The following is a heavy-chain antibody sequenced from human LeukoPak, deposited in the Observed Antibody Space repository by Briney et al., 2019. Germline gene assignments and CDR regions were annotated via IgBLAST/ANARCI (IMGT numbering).Heavy chain of an antibody. D-gene: IGHD4-17*01. Sequence: ASVKVSCKASGYTFTSYYMHWVRQAPGQGLEWMGIINPSGGSTSYAQKFQGRVTMTRDMSTSTVYMELSSLRSEDTAVYYCARDAATVTTYYYYYYYMDVWGKGTTVTVSS. J-gene: IGHJ6*03. CDR3: ARDAATVTTYYYYYYYMDV. V-gene: IGHV1-46*01. CDR1: GYTFTSYY. CDR2: INPSGGST.